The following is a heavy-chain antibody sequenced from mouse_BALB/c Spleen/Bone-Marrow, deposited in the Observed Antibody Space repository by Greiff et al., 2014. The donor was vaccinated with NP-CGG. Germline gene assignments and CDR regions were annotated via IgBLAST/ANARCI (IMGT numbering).Heavy chain of an antibody. CDR3: AREDYGYGAMDY. CDR2: IDTSDSYT. J-gene: IGHJ4*01. D-gene: IGHD2-2*01. V-gene: IGHV1-69*01. Sequence: QVQLQQSGAELVMPGASVKMSCKASGYTFTDYWMHWVKQRPGQGLEWIGAIDTSDSYTSYNQKFKGKATLTVDESSSTAYKQLSSLTSEDSAVYYCAREDYGYGAMDYWGQGTSVTVSS. CDR1: GYTFTDYW.